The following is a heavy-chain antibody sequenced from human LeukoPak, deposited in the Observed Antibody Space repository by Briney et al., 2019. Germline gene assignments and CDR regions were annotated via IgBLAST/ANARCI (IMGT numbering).Heavy chain of an antibody. Sequence: SETLSLTCAVYGGSFSSSSYYWGWLRQPPGMGLEWIGSIYYSGSTYYNPSLKSRVTISVDTSKNQFSLKLSSVTAADTAVYYCARHRHCSSTYCYRGAFDIWGQGTMVTVSS. D-gene: IGHD2-2*01. CDR3: ARHRHCSSTYCYRGAFDI. V-gene: IGHV4-39*01. J-gene: IGHJ3*02. CDR1: GGSFSSSSYY. CDR2: IYYSGST.